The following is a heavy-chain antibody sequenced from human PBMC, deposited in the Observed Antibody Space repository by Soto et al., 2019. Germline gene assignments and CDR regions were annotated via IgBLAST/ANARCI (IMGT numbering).Heavy chain of an antibody. CDR3: ARDLFTLVRGENWFDP. Sequence: ASVKVSCKASGYTFTSYGISWVRQAPGQGLGWMGCISAYNGNTNYAQKLQGRVTMTTDTSTSTAYMELRSLRSDDTAVYYCARDLFTLVRGENWFDPWGQGTLVTVSS. CDR1: GYTFTSYG. D-gene: IGHD3-10*01. CDR2: ISAYNGNT. J-gene: IGHJ5*02. V-gene: IGHV1-18*01.